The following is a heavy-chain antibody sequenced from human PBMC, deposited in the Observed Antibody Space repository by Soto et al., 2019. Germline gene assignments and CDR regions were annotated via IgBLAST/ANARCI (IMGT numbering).Heavy chain of an antibody. D-gene: IGHD6-25*01. V-gene: IGHV3-66*01. J-gene: IGHJ5*02. Sequence: PGGSLRLSCAASGFTVSNNYMSWVRQAPGKGLEWVSVIYDGGSTYYAESVKDRFTISRDNSKNTLYLQMNSLRAEDTAVYYCARAGIAPGGLDPWGQGTLVTVSS. CDR3: ARAGIAPGGLDP. CDR1: GFTVSNNY. CDR2: IYDGGST.